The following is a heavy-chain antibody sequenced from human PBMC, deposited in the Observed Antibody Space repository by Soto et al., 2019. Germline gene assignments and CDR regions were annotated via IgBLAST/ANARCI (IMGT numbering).Heavy chain of an antibody. V-gene: IGHV3-30-3*01. J-gene: IGHJ6*02. Sequence: PGGSLRLSCEASGFSFSSYALHWVRQAPGKGLEWLAVISVDGNYEYYADSVKGQFTISRDNSKNTLHLQMNSLRAEDTAVYYCARALLVPGPIWYHVGRHVCGHRTPVT. CDR2: ISVDGNYE. CDR1: GFSFSSYA. CDR3: ARALLVPGPIWYHVGRHV. D-gene: IGHD1-26*01.